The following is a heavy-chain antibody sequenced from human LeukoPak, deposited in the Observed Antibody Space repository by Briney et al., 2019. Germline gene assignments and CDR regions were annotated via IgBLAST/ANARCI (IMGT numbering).Heavy chain of an antibody. CDR1: GGSISSYY. D-gene: IGHD3-10*01. CDR2: IYYSGST. J-gene: IGHJ4*02. V-gene: IGHV4-59*08. CDR3: ARVVQNSGTIDY. Sequence: SETLSLTCTVSGGSISSYYWIWIRQPPGKGLEWIGYIYYSGSTNYNPSLKSRVTISVDTSKNQFSLKLSSVTAADSALYYCARVVQNSGTIDYWGQGTLVTVSS.